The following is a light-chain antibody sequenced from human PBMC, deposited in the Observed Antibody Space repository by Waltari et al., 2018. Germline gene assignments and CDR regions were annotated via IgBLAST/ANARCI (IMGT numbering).Light chain of an antibody. V-gene: IGKV1-9*01. J-gene: IGKJ3*01. CDR3: VQSRSYPYT. CDR2: ATS. CDR1: QGIYDY. Sequence: DIHLTQSPSFLSAPVVDRVTNTCRASQGIYDYLAWYQQKPENAPNLLIYATSTFQSGVPSRLSGGGSGTEFTLTINSLGPEDFATYYCVQSRSYPYTFGPGTRVDIK.